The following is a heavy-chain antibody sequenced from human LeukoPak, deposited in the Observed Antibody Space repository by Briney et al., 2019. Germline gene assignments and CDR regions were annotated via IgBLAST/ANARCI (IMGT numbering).Heavy chain of an antibody. CDR2: ITTNGGST. V-gene: IGHV3-23*01. CDR3: AKEKLGYFDY. CDR1: GFTFGSYA. Sequence: PGGSLRLSCVASGFTFGSYAMSWVRQAPGKGLGLEWVSAITTNGGSTYYADSVKGRFTISRDNSKDTVYLQMNGLRAEDTAVYFCAKEKLGYFDYWGQGVLVNVSS. J-gene: IGHJ4*02.